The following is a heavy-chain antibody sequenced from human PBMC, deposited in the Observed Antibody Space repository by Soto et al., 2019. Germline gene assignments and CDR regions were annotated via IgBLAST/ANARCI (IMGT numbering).Heavy chain of an antibody. CDR3: ARAHYYESSGYWAFDY. J-gene: IGHJ4*02. CDR2: ISHSGNT. CDR1: GDSVSSGFHY. D-gene: IGHD3-22*01. V-gene: IGHV4-31*03. Sequence: QVQLQESGPGLVKPSQTLSLTCIVSGDSVSSGFHYWSWIRQYPGKGLEWIGYISHSGNTHCNPSLKSRLTISIDTSMNQFSLTLSSVTAADTAVYFCARAHYYESSGYWAFDYWGQGTLVTVSS.